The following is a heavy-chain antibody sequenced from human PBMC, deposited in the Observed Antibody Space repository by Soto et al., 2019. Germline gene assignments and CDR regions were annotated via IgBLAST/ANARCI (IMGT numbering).Heavy chain of an antibody. V-gene: IGHV3-23*01. Sequence: PGGSLRLSCAASGFTFSSYAMSWVRQAPGKGLEWVSAITGSGGSTYYADSVKGRFTISRDNSKNTLYLQMHSLRAADTAVYYCARQHDNYYYNGMAVWAQGTTVTVSS. CDR2: ITGSGGST. D-gene: IGHD3-22*01. CDR3: ARQHDNYYYNGMAV. J-gene: IGHJ6*02. CDR1: GFTFSSYA.